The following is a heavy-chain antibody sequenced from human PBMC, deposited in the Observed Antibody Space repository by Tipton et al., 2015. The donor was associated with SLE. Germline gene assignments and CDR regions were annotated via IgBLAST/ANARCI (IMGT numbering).Heavy chain of an antibody. D-gene: IGHD6-19*01. CDR3: TRDRDSSGWKDAFDI. V-gene: IGHV3-30*03. J-gene: IGHJ3*02. CDR1: GFPFSSYG. Sequence: SLRLSCAASGFPFSSYGMHWVRQAPGKGLEWVAVISYDGSNKYYANSVKGRFTISRDNSKNTLYLQMNSLRAEDTAVYYCTRDRDSSGWKDAFDIWGQGTMVTVSS. CDR2: ISYDGSNK.